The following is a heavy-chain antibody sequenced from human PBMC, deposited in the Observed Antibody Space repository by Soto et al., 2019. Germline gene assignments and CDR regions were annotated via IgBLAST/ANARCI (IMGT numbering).Heavy chain of an antibody. CDR3: AKSRGSGSYFNPSDAFDF. D-gene: IGHD3-10*01. CDR2: ISGSGGGT. V-gene: IGHV3-23*01. CDR1: GFTSSSYA. Sequence: GGSLRLSCAASGFTSSSYAMSWVRQAPGQGLEWVSSISGSGGGTYYADSVKGRFTISRDNSKNTLSLQMNSLRAEDTAVYYCAKSRGSGSYFNPSDAFDFWGQGTTVTVSS. J-gene: IGHJ3*01.